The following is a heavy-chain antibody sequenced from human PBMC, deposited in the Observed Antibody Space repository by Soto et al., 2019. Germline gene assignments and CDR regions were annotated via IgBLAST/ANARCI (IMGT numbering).Heavy chain of an antibody. D-gene: IGHD6-13*01. CDR1: GGTFSSYA. V-gene: IGHV1-69*13. J-gene: IGHJ6*02. CDR3: ARVSTYSSRWYEDYYGMDV. CDR2: IIPIFGTA. Sequence: SVKVSCKASGGTFSSYAISWVRQAPGQGLEWMGGIIPIFGTANYAQKFQGRVTITADESTSTAYMELSSLRSEDTAVYYCARVSTYSSRWYEDYYGMDVWGQGTTVTVSS.